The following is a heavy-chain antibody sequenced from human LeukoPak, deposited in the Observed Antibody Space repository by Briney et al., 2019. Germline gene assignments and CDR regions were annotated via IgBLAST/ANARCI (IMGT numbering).Heavy chain of an antibody. V-gene: IGHV3-21*01. D-gene: IGHD2-2*01. CDR2: ISTSSSYI. CDR3: AGGYCSSTSCKPFWFDP. J-gene: IGHJ5*02. CDR1: GFSFSSYS. Sequence: GGSLRLSCADSGFSFSSYSMNWVRQAPGKGLDRVSSISTSSSYIYYADSVKGRFTISRDNAKNSLYLQMNSLRAEDTAVYYCAGGYCSSTSCKPFWFDPWGQGTLVTVSS.